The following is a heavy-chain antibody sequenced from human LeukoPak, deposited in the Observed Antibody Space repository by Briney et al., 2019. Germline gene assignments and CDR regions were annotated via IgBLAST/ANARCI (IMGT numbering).Heavy chain of an antibody. Sequence: SETLSLTCAVSGSSINPYYWNWIRQPPGKGLEWIGYIYYTGTTKYNHSLKNRVYISLDTSKNQFSLELNSVTAADTAVYYCARRGYLQKCFDPWGQGILVTVSS. V-gene: IGHV4-59*08. CDR2: IYYTGTT. CDR1: GSSINPYY. D-gene: IGHD6-13*01. J-gene: IGHJ5*02. CDR3: ARRGYLQKCFDP.